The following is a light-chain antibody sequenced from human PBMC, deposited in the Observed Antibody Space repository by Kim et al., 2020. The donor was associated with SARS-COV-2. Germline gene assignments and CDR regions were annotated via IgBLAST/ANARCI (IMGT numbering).Light chain of an antibody. J-gene: IGLJ3*02. Sequence: GQQVSISRSGSSPNIGNNYLSWSQQLPGTTPPHLLCYRVRRPSGVPDRFSGSKSGTSAALGITGLQPGDEAEYYCGTWDSSLSAGVFGGGTQLTVL. V-gene: IGLV1-51*01. CDR1: SPNIGNNY. CDR3: GTWDSSLSAGV. CDR2: YRV.